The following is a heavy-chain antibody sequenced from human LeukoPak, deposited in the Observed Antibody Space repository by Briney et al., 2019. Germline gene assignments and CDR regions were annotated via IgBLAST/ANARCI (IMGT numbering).Heavy chain of an antibody. J-gene: IGHJ3*02. CDR3: ARDPFYDTYHSDGSDVDI. V-gene: IGHV4-59*12. CDR2: IYYIGTT. Sequence: SETLSLTCSVSGGSISGKYWSWIRQSPGKGLEWIGYIYYIGTTKHNPSLKSRVTMSIDTSKNQVSLKLSSVTAADTAVYYCARDPFYDTYHSDGSDVDIWGQGTLVIVSS. CDR1: GGSISGKY. D-gene: IGHD5/OR15-5a*01.